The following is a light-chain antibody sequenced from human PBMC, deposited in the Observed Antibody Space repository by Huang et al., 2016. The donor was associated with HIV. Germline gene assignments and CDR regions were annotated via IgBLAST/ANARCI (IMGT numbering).Light chain of an antibody. CDR3: QQYNTYPWT. Sequence: DIQMTQSPSTLSASVGDRVTITCRASQTISSWLAWYRQKPGKAPKLLIYKASDLESGVPSRFSGSGSGTEFTLTITSLQPDDFGTYYCQQYNTYPWTFGQGTEVEIK. CDR1: QTISSW. V-gene: IGKV1-5*03. J-gene: IGKJ1*01. CDR2: KAS.